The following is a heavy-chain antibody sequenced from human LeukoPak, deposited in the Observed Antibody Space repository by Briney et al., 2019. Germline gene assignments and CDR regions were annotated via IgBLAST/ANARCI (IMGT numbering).Heavy chain of an antibody. CDR2: INPNSGGT. D-gene: IGHD3-22*01. J-gene: IGHJ4*02. V-gene: IGHV1-2*02. CDR3: ARAGHNSDSGGYDY. Sequence: GASVKVSCKASGYTFTGYYMHWVRQAPGQGLEWMGWINPNSGGTNYAQKFQGRVTMTRDTSSSTAYMELSRLRSDDTAVYYCARAGHNSDSGGYDYWGQGTLVTVSS. CDR1: GYTFTGYY.